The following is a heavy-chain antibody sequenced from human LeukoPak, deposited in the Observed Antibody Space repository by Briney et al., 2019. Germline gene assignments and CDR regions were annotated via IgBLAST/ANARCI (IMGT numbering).Heavy chain of an antibody. J-gene: IGHJ5*02. CDR2: ISAYNGNT. CDR3: AREGSGWYWYWFDP. Sequence: ASVKVSCKASGYTFTGYYMHWVRQAPGQGLEWMGWISAYNGNTNYAQKLQGRVTMTTDTSTSTAYMELRSLRSDDTAVYYCAREGSGWYWYWFDPWGQGTLVTVSS. D-gene: IGHD6-19*01. V-gene: IGHV1-18*04. CDR1: GYTFTGYY.